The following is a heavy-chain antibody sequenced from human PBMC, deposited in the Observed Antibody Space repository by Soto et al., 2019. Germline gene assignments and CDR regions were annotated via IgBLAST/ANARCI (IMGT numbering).Heavy chain of an antibody. Sequence: PWGSLRLSCXASGFTFNIYAMSWVRQAPGKGLEWVSVIYSGGRKYYADSVKGRFTISRDNSKNTLYLQMNSLRAEDTAVYYCARDSRRYDFWSGYYDYYYYYGMDVWGQGTTVTVSS. D-gene: IGHD3-3*01. J-gene: IGHJ6*02. V-gene: IGHV3-66*01. CDR2: IYSGGRK. CDR1: GFTFNIYA. CDR3: ARDSRRYDFWSGYYDYYYYYGMDV.